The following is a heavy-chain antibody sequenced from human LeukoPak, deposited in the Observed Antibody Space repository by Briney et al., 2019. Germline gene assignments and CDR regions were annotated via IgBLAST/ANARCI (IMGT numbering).Heavy chain of an antibody. V-gene: IGHV3-23*01. CDR3: AKTILTATTPFDY. Sequence: GSLRLSCAASGFIFSSYSMSWVRQAPGKGLEWVSAIGGSGGSTYYADSVKGRFTISRDNSKNTLYLQMNSLRAEDTAVYYCAKTILTATTPFDYWGQGTLVTVSS. D-gene: IGHD4-17*01. J-gene: IGHJ4*02. CDR2: IGGSGGST. CDR1: GFIFSSYS.